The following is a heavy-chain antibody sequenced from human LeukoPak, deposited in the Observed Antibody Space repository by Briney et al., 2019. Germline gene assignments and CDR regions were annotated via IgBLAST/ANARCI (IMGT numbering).Heavy chain of an antibody. D-gene: IGHD3-10*01. CDR1: EGSISNYC. Sequence: PSSTLSLTCTVSEGSISNYCWGWVRQPPRKGMEWIGYLYYSGNANYNPSLKSRVTISLDTSKNQFSLKLSSVTAADTAVYYCARIRNYGSGTYIPFVDYWGQGTLVTVAS. J-gene: IGHJ4*02. V-gene: IGHV4-59*01. CDR3: ARIRNYGSGTYIPFVDY. CDR2: LYYSGNA.